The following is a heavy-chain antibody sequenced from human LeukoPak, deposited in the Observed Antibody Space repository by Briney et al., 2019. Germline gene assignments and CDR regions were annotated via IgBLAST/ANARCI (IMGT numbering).Heavy chain of an antibody. CDR2: IYYRGST. CDR1: GGSISSYY. V-gene: IGHV4-59*01. Sequence: SETLSLTCTVSGGSISSYYWSWIRQPPGKGLEWIGYIYYRGSTNYNPSLKSRVTISVDTSKNQFSLKLSSVTAADTAVYYCARGVISIAAAGRNWFDPWGQGTLVPSPQ. D-gene: IGHD6-13*01. CDR3: ARGVISIAAAGRNWFDP. J-gene: IGHJ5*02.